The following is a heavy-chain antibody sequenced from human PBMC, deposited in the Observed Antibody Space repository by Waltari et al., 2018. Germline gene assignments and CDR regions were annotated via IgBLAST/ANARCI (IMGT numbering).Heavy chain of an antibody. Sequence: QVQLQESGPGLVKPSETLSLTCTVSGGSISSYYWSWIRQPPGKGLEWIGYIYYSGSTNSNPSLKSRVTISVDTSKNQFSLKLSSVTAADTAVYYCARDRDLSIDYWGQGTLVTVSS. CDR1: GGSISSYY. V-gene: IGHV4-59*01. CDR2: IYYSGST. CDR3: ARDRDLSIDY. J-gene: IGHJ4*02.